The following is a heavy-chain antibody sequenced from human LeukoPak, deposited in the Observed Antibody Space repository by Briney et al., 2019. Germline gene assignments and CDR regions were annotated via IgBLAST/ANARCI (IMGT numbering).Heavy chain of an antibody. CDR3: ARDKYCSSTSCYPLDY. Sequence: GSLRLSCAGSGFTFSSYLMHWVRQASGKGLVWVSRFNSDGSSTSYADSVKGRFTISRDNAKNTLYLQMNSLRAEDTAVYYCARDKYCSSTSCYPLDYWGQGTLVTVSS. CDR1: GFTFSSYL. V-gene: IGHV3-74*01. CDR2: FNSDGSST. D-gene: IGHD2-2*01. J-gene: IGHJ4*02.